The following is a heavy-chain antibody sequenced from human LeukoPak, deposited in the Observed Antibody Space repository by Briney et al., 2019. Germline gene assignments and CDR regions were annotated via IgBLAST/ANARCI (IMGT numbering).Heavy chain of an antibody. CDR2: ISSSSSTI. CDR3: ARNLLVYSSSGFDY. V-gene: IGHV3-48*04. Sequence: GGSLRLSCAASGFTFSSYSMNWVRQAPGKGLEGVSYISSSSSTIYYADSVKGRFTISRDNAKNSLYLQMNSLRAEDTAVYYCARNLLVYSSSGFDYWGQGTLVTVSS. J-gene: IGHJ4*02. D-gene: IGHD6-6*01. CDR1: GFTFSSYS.